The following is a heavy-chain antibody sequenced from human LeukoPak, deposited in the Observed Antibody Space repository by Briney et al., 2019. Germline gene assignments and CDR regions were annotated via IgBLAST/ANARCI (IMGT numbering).Heavy chain of an antibody. CDR1: GGSISRSYYY. D-gene: IGHD6-19*01. CDR3: ARHEHKAVAGDT. V-gene: IGHV4-39*01. CDR2: VYYSGKT. Sequence: SETPSLTCTVSGGSISRSYYYWGWIRQPPGKGLEWVGSVYYSGKTFYSPSLESRVTISVDTSKNHFSLRLISVTAADTAMYYCARHEHKAVAGDTWGQGTLVTVSS. J-gene: IGHJ5*02.